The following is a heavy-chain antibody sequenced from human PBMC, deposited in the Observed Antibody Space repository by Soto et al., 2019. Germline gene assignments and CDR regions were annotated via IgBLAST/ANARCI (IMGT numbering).Heavy chain of an antibody. D-gene: IGHD3-10*01. V-gene: IGHV4-31*03. CDR3: ARRPGFGHAFDI. Sequence: TLSLTCTVSGGSISSGGYYWSWIRQHPGKGLEWIGYIYYSGSTYYNPSLKSRVTISVDTSNNQFSLNLSSVTAADTAVYYCARRPGFGHAFDIWGQGTMVTVSS. CDR2: IYYSGST. J-gene: IGHJ3*02. CDR1: GGSISSGGYY.